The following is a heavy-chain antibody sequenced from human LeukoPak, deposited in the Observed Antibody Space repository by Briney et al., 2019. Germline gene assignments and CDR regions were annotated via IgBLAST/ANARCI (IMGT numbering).Heavy chain of an antibody. CDR1: GFTVSSNY. V-gene: IGHV3-66*02. CDR2: IYSGGST. Sequence: GGSLRLSCAASGFTVSSNYMSWVPQAPGQGLEWGSVIYSGGSTYYADSVKCRFTISRDNSKNTLYLQMNSLRDEDTAVYYCAREHQLLYLDYWGQGTLVTVSS. D-gene: IGHD2-2*01. J-gene: IGHJ4*02. CDR3: AREHQLLYLDY.